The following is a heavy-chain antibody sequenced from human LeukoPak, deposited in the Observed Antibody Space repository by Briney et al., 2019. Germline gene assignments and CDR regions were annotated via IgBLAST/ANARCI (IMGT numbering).Heavy chain of an antibody. D-gene: IGHD4-17*01. V-gene: IGHV3-66*01. J-gene: IGHJ6*03. CDR3: ARDPNRAYGDYPHYYYYMDV. CDR1: EFSVGSNY. Sequence: GGSLRLSCAASEFSVGSNYMTWVRQAPGKGLEWVSLIYSGGSTYYADSVKGRFTISRDNSKNTLYLQMNSLRAEDTAVYYCARDPNRAYGDYPHYYYYMDVWGKGTTVTVSS. CDR2: IYSGGST.